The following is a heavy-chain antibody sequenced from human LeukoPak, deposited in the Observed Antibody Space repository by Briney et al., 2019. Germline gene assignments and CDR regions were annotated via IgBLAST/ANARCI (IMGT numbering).Heavy chain of an antibody. V-gene: IGHV4-31*11. CDR1: GGSISSNW. CDR3: ANYGSGSYRFDP. D-gene: IGHD3-10*01. CDR2: IHHSGST. J-gene: IGHJ5*02. Sequence: SQTLSLTCAVSGGSISSNWWSWVRQPPGKGLEWIGYIHHSGSTYYNPSLKSRLIISLDTSKNQFSQKLNSVTAADTAVYYCANYGSGSYRFDPWGQGTLVTVSS.